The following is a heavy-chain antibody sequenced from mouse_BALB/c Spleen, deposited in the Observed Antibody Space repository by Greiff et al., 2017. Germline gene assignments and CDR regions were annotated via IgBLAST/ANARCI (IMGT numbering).Heavy chain of an antibody. Sequence: VKLVESGAELMKPGASVKISCKATGYTFSSYWIEWVKQRPGHGLEWIGEILPGSGSTNYNEKFKGKATFTADTSSNTAYMQLSSLTSEDSAVYYCARWPGGFAYWGQGTLVTVSA. CDR1: GYTFSSYW. CDR3: ARWPGGFAY. CDR2: ILPGSGST. J-gene: IGHJ3*01. V-gene: IGHV1-9*01.